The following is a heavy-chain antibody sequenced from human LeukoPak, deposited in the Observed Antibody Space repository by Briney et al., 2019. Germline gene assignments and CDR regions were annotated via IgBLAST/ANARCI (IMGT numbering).Heavy chain of an antibody. V-gene: IGHV3-48*04. D-gene: IGHD2-8*02. CDR3: AKDRVVYAPPDY. J-gene: IGHJ4*02. Sequence: GGSLRLSCAASGFTFSSYSMNWVRQAPGKGLEWVSYISSSGSTIYYADSVKGRFTISRDNAKNSLYLQMNSLRAEDTAVYYCAKDRVVYAPPDYWGQGTLVTVSS. CDR1: GFTFSSYS. CDR2: ISSSGSTI.